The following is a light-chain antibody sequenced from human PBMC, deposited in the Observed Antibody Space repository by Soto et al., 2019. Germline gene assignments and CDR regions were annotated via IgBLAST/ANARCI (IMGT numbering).Light chain of an antibody. CDR2: AAS. V-gene: IGKV1-39*01. CDR1: QSIINY. CDR3: QQSYGTPLT. J-gene: IGKJ4*01. Sequence: DMAMTQSPSSLSAYVGDRVTITCRASQSIINYLNWYQHKPGKVPKLLLYAASSLPSGVPTRFSGSGSGTDFTLTINSLQPEDFATYCCQQSYGTPLTFGGGTKIAI.